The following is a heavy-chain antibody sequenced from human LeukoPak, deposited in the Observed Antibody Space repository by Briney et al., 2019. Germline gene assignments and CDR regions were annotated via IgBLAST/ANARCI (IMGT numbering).Heavy chain of an antibody. CDR3: ASQTYYDILTGYSEGWFDP. Sequence: PSETLSLTCTVSGGSISSYYWSWIRQPPGKGLEWIGYIYYSGSTNYNPSLKSRVTISVNTSKNQFSLKLSSVTAADTAVYYCASQTYYDILTGYSEGWFDPRGQGTLVTVSS. J-gene: IGHJ5*02. D-gene: IGHD3-9*01. V-gene: IGHV4-59*08. CDR2: IYYSGST. CDR1: GGSISSYY.